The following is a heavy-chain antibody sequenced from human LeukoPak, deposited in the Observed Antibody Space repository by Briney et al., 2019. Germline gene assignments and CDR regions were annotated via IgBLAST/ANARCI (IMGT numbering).Heavy chain of an antibody. D-gene: IGHD3-9*01. V-gene: IGHV4-38-2*02. Sequence: SETLSLTCTVSGYSISSGCYWGWIRQPPGKGLEWIGEINHSGSTNYNPSLKSRVTISVDTSKNQFSLKLSSVTAADTAVYYCARGGGLRYFDWLLDYWGQGTLVTVSS. CDR2: INHSGST. CDR1: GYSISSGCY. CDR3: ARGGGLRYFDWLLDY. J-gene: IGHJ4*02.